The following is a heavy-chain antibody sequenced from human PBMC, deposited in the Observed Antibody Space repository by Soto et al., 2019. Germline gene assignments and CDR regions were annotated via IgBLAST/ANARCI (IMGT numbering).Heavy chain of an antibody. Sequence: QVQLVESGGGAVLPGTSLRLSCAASGFTFGRYAMHWVRQAPGKGLEWVAVVSYDGTTKFYADSVKGRFTISRDNSDNTLHLEMNSLRVDDTSLYYCARPGPSNSWKEAYLDYWGQGTPVTVSS. V-gene: IGHV3-30-3*01. J-gene: IGHJ4*02. CDR1: GFTFGRYA. CDR2: VSYDGTTK. D-gene: IGHD6-13*01. CDR3: ARPGPSNSWKEAYLDY.